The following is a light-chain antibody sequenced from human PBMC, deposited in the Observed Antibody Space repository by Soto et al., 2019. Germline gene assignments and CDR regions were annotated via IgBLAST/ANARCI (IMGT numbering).Light chain of an antibody. Sequence: QSALAQPRSVSGSPGQSVTISCTGTSSDVGGYNFVSWYQHHPGKAPNLLIYDANKRPSGVPDRFSGSKSGNTASLTISGLQAKDEADYFCCSYAGGYTFVFGTGTKVTVL. V-gene: IGLV2-11*01. CDR3: CSYAGGYTFV. J-gene: IGLJ1*01. CDR2: DAN. CDR1: SSDVGGYNF.